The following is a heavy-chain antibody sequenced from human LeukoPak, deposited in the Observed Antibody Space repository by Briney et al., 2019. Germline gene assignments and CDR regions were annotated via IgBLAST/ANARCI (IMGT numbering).Heavy chain of an antibody. CDR1: GGSVSSDPYY. J-gene: IGHJ4*02. Sequence: PSETLSLTCTVSGGSVSSDPYYWSWIRQPPGKGLEWVGYIYYSGNANYNPSLKSRVTISVDTSKNQFSLNLRSVTAADTAVYYCASHSSSHYYFDYWGPGTLVTASS. CDR3: ASHSSSHYYFDY. D-gene: IGHD6-6*01. V-gene: IGHV4-61*01. CDR2: IYYSGNA.